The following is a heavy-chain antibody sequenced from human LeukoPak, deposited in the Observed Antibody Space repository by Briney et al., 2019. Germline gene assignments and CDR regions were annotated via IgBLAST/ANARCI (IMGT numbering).Heavy chain of an antibody. V-gene: IGHV3-21*01. CDR2: ISSSSSYI. D-gene: IGHD3-3*01. CDR3: AREPTPTAYYDFWSGYSNGMDV. Sequence: TGGSLRLSCAASGFTFSSYSMNWVRQAPGKGQEWVSSISSSSSYIYYADSVKGRFTISRDNAKNSLYPQMNSLRAEDTAVYYCAREPTPTAYYDFWSGYSNGMDVWGQGTTVTVSS. J-gene: IGHJ6*02. CDR1: GFTFSSYS.